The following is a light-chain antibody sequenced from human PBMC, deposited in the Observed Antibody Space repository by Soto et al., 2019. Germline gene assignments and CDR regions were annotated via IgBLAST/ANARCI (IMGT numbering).Light chain of an antibody. CDR2: GAS. CDR1: QSVYST. J-gene: IGKJ3*01. CDR3: QQYNNWPLT. V-gene: IGKV3-15*01. Sequence: EIVMTQSPATLSVSPGERATLSCRASQSVYSTLAWYQQKPDQAPRLLIYGASTRATGIPARFSGSGSGTEFTLTISSLQSEDFAVYYCQQYNNWPLTFGPGTKVDIK.